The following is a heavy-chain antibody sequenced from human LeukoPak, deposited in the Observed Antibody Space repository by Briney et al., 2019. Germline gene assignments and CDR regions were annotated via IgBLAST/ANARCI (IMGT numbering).Heavy chain of an antibody. J-gene: IGHJ4*02. CDR3: ARVVEAYYDSSGHSDY. CDR1: GFTFSSYA. D-gene: IGHD3-22*01. V-gene: IGHV3-30-3*01. CDR2: ISYDGSNK. Sequence: GRSLRLSCAASGFTFSSYAMHWVRQAPGKGLEWVAVISYDGSNKYYADSVKGRFTISRDNSKNTLYLQMNSLRAEDTAVYYCARVVEAYYDSSGHSDYWGQGTLVTVSS.